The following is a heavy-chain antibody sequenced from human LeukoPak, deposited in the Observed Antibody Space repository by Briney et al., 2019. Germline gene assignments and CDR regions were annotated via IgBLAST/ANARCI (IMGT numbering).Heavy chain of an antibody. D-gene: IGHD1-26*01. Sequence: QPGRSLRLSCAASGFTFSSYAMHWVRQAPGKGLEWVAVISYDGSNKYYADSVKGRFTISRDNSKNTLYLQMNSLRAEDTAVYYCAKARDRLIVGATLAWGQGTLVTVSS. V-gene: IGHV3-30-3*01. J-gene: IGHJ5*02. CDR1: GFTFSSYA. CDR3: AKARDRLIVGATLA. CDR2: ISYDGSNK.